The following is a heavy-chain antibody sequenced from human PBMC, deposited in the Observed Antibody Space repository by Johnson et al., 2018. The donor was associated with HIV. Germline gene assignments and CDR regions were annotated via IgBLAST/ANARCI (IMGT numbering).Heavy chain of an antibody. CDR2: INWNAGST. CDR3: ARDGRFGNLHAFDI. V-gene: IGHV3-20*04. Sequence: VQLVESGGGVVRPGGSLRLSCAASGFTFDDYGMSWVRQPPGKGLEWVSGINWNAGSTGYADSVTGRFTISRDNAKNSLNLQMNSLRAEDTALYYCARDGRFGNLHAFDIWGQGTMVTVSS. CDR1: GFTFDDYG. D-gene: IGHD3-10*01. J-gene: IGHJ3*02.